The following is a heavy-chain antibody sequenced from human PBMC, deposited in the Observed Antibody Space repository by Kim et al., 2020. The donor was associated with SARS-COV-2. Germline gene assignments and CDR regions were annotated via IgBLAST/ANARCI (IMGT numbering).Heavy chain of an antibody. V-gene: IGHV3-21*04. Sequence: GGSLRLSCAASGFTFSSYSMTWVRQAPGKGLEWVSSISSSSSYTYYADSVKGRFTISRDNAKNTLYLQMNSLRAEDTAVYYCARQVGDSDYWGKGTLGT. CDR2: ISSSSSYT. D-gene: IGHD3-22*01. CDR3: ARQVGDSDY. J-gene: IGHJ4*02. CDR1: GFTFSSYS.